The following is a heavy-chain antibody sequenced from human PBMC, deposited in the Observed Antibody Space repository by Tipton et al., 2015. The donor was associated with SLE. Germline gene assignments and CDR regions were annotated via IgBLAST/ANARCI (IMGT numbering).Heavy chain of an antibody. CDR1: GGSISTHY. J-gene: IGHJ5*02. CDR3: ARVVRYYDTLTGGYQPNWIDP. D-gene: IGHD3-22*01. V-gene: IGHV4-59*11. CDR2: IDHSGST. Sequence: TLSLTCTVSGGSISTHYWSWIRQSPGKGLEWFGYIDHSGSTNYNPSLKSRLTISVDTSKNQYSLKLNSVTAADTAVYYCARVVRYYDTLTGGYQPNWIDPWGPGILVTVSS.